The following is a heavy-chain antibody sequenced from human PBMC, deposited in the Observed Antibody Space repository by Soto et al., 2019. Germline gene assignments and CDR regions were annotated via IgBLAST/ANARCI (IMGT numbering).Heavy chain of an antibody. J-gene: IGHJ3*02. CDR3: ARVPRMIDDAFDI. D-gene: IGHD3-22*01. Sequence: ASVTVSCQASGYTFTSYYMHWVRQAPGQGLEWMGIINPSGGSTSYAQKFQGRVTMTRDTSTSTVYMELSSLRSEDTAVYYCARVPRMIDDAFDIWGQGTMVTVSS. CDR2: INPSGGST. CDR1: GYTFTSYY. V-gene: IGHV1-46*01.